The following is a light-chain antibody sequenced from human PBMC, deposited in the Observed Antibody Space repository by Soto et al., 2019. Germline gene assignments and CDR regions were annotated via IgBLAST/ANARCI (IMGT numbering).Light chain of an antibody. J-gene: IGKJ5*01. CDR2: DAS. CDR1: QSVSGW. V-gene: IGKV1-5*01. CDR3: QQRFDWPKIT. Sequence: DIQMNLSPSTLSSSVGDTVTFSCRASQSVSGWFAWYQQKPGEAPKLLHYDASALPRGVPSRFSGSGSGTDFTLTISSLEPEDFGVFYCQQRFDWPKITFCQGTRLEI.